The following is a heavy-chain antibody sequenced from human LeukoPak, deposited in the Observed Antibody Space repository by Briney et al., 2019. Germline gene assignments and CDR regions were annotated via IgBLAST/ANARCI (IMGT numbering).Heavy chain of an antibody. Sequence: SQTLSHTCTVSGVSISSSDYYWRRIRQPPGKGLEWIGYIYYSGTTYYNPSLKSRVTISIDTSKNQFPLKMNSVTAADTAVYYCARDRGRDGTGTTMDWFDPWGQGTLVTVSS. D-gene: IGHD1-1*01. CDR2: IYYSGTT. J-gene: IGHJ5*02. CDR3: ARDRGRDGTGTTMDWFDP. V-gene: IGHV4-30-4*08. CDR1: GVSISSSDYY.